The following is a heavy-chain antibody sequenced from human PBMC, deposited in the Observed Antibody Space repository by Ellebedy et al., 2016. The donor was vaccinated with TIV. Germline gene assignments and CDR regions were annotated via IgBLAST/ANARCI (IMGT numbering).Heavy chain of an antibody. CDR3: ARDQWLRLEYYFDY. V-gene: IGHV3-30*01. J-gene: IGHJ4*02. Sequence: SVKGRFTISRDNSKNTLYLQMNSLRAEDTAVYYCARDQWLRLEYYFDYWGQGTLVTVSS. D-gene: IGHD5-12*01.